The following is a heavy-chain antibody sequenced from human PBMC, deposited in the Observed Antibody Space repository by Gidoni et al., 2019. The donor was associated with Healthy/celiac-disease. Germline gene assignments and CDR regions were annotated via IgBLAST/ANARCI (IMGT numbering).Heavy chain of an antibody. D-gene: IGHD6-6*01. CDR1: AFPFSSYA. CDR3: AKDSSSSKGFDY. J-gene: IGHJ4*02. V-gene: IGHV3-23*01. Sequence: EVQLFESGGGLVQPGGSLRLSCAASAFPFSSYAMSWVRQAPGKGREWVSAIRGSGGSTYYADSVKGRFTISRDNSKNTLYLQMNSLRAEDTAVYYCAKDSSSSKGFDYWGQGTLVTVSS. CDR2: IRGSGGST.